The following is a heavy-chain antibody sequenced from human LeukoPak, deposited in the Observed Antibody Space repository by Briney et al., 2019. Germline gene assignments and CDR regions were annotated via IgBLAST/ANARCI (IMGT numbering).Heavy chain of an antibody. V-gene: IGHV4-34*01. CDR3: ARGGYGDYAVWFDP. D-gene: IGHD4-17*01. Sequence: SETLSLTCAVYGGSFSGYYWSWIRQPPGKGLEWIGEINHSGSTNYNPSLKSRVTILVDTSKNQFSLKLSSVTAADTAVYYCARGGYGDYAVWFDPWGQGTLVTVSS. CDR2: INHSGST. CDR1: GGSFSGYY. J-gene: IGHJ5*02.